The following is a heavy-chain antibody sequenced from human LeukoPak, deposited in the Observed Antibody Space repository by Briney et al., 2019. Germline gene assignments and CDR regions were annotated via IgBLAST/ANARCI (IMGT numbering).Heavy chain of an antibody. Sequence: SETLSLTCAVSGGSITSSKWWTWVRQPPGKGLEWIGESYHSGSTNYNPSLKSRVTISVDTSKNQFSLKLSSVTAADTAVYYCARRNRDHNWFDPWGQGTLVTVSS. J-gene: IGHJ5*02. V-gene: IGHV4-4*02. CDR2: SYHSGST. CDR1: GGSITSSKW. D-gene: IGHD2/OR15-2a*01. CDR3: ARRNRDHNWFDP.